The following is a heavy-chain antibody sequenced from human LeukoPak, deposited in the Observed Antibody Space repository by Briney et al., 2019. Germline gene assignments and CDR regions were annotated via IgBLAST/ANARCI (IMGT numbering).Heavy chain of an antibody. J-gene: IGHJ4*02. Sequence: PSETLPLTCAVYGGSFSGYYWSWIRQPPGKGLEWIGEINHSGSTNYNPSLKSRVTISVDTSKNQFSLKLSSVTAADTAVYYCARGGAIVVVPAASYFDYWGQGTLVTVSS. V-gene: IGHV4-34*01. D-gene: IGHD2-2*01. CDR1: GGSFSGYY. CDR2: INHSGST. CDR3: ARGGAIVVVPAASYFDY.